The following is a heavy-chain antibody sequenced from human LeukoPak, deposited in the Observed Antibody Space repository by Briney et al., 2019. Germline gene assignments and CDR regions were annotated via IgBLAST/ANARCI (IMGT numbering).Heavy chain of an antibody. V-gene: IGHV1-8*01. CDR1: GHTFTSYD. J-gene: IGHJ6*02. CDR3: AGGRKVVVTAIHSNYYYYGMDV. Sequence: ASVKVSCKASGHTFTSYDINWVRQATGQGLEWMGWMNPNSGNTGYAQKFQGRVTMTRDTSISTAYMELGSLRSEDTAVYYCAGGRKVVVTAIHSNYYYYGMDVWGQGTTVTVSS. CDR2: MNPNSGNT. D-gene: IGHD2-21*02.